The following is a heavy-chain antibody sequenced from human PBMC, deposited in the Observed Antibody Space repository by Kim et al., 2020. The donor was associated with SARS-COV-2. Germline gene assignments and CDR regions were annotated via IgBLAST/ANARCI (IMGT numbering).Heavy chain of an antibody. V-gene: IGHV3-23*01. CDR1: GFTFSSYA. J-gene: IGHJ4*02. CDR2: ISGSGGSS. D-gene: IGHD3-3*01. CDR3: ANDFWSGYQLC. Sequence: GGSLRLSCAASGFTFSSYAMSWVRQAPGKGLEWVSAISGSGGSSYYADSVKGRFTISRDNSKNTLYLQMNSLRAEDTAVYYCANDFWSGYQLCWGQGTLVTVSS.